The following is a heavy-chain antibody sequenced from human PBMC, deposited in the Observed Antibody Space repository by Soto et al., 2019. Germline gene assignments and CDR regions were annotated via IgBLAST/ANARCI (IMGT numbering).Heavy chain of an antibody. V-gene: IGHV4-30-2*01. CDR1: GGSISGGGFS. J-gene: IGHJ4*02. D-gene: IGHD3-10*01. Sequence: ASETLSLTCAVSGGSISGGGFSWSWIRQPPGKGLEWIGYILHTGGTQYNPSLKSRVSMSVDKSKNQFPLHLTSVTAADTAVYYCARLQFGEGFDYWGQGALVTVSS. CDR3: ARLQFGEGFDY. CDR2: ILHTGGT.